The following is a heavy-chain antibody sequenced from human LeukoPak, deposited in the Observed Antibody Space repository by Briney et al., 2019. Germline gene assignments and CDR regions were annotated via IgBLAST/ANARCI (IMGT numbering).Heavy chain of an antibody. V-gene: IGHV3-30-3*02. J-gene: IGHJ4*02. CDR1: GFTFSSYA. CDR2: ISYDGSNK. D-gene: IGHD1-26*01. Sequence: PGGSLRLSCAASGFTFSSYAMHWVRQAPGKGLEWVAVISYDGSNKYYADSVKGRFTISRDNSKNTLYLQMNSLRAEDTAVYYCAKNRYSGSYDGVYWGQGTLVTVSS. CDR3: AKNRYSGSYDGVY.